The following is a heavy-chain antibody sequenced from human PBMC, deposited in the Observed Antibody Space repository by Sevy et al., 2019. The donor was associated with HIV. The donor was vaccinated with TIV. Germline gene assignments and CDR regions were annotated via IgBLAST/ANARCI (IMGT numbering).Heavy chain of an antibody. CDR2: IYFTGNT. J-gene: IGHJ4*02. V-gene: IGHV4-59*01. CDR3: ARDSTTRPRVLDY. Sequence: SETLSLTCNVSGGSISSYFWTWVRQSPGKGLEWIGNIYFTGNTDYSPSLKSRVTLSLDTSKSQFSLTLKSVTAADTAIYFCARDSTTRPRVLDYWGQGTLVTVSS. CDR1: GGSISSYF. D-gene: IGHD1-1*01.